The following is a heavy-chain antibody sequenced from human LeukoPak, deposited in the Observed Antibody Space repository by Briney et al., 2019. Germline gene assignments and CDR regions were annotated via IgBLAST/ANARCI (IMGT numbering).Heavy chain of an antibody. V-gene: IGHV3-43*02. J-gene: IGHJ5*02. CDR2: ISGDGDNT. D-gene: IGHD1-26*01. Sequence: GGSLRLSCVASGFTLDDYALHWVRQAPGKGLEWISLISGDGDNTYYANPVKGRFTISRDKSKNSLYLQMSSLRAEDTALYYCAKGVRSGTYYNCFDPWGQGTLVTVSS. CDR3: AKGVRSGTYYNCFDP. CDR1: GFTLDDYA.